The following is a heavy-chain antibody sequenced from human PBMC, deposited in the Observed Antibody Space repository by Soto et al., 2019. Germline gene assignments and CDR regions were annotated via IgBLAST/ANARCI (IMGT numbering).Heavy chain of an antibody. CDR2: IFYLGSS. J-gene: IGHJ5*02. V-gene: IGHV4-39*01. Sequence: SETLSLTCTVSGDSIISSGFYWGWVRQPPGKGLEWIGSIFYLGSSYYNPSLKSRVTMSVDTSKNQFSLRLRSVTAADTALYFCARHSLALRKNNWFDPWGQGIMVTVSS. CDR1: GDSIISSGFY. CDR3: ARHSLALRKNNWFDP. D-gene: IGHD3-3*02.